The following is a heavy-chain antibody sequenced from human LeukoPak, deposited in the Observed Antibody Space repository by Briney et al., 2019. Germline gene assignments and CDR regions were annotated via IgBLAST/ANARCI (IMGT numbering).Heavy chain of an antibody. D-gene: IGHD6-19*01. CDR3: AKRSGYSSGWYDY. CDR1: GFILNRYD. V-gene: IGHV3-23*01. CDR2: ISGSGGKT. Sequence: PGGSLRLSCAASGFILNRYDMSWVRQATGKGLEWVSAISGSGGKTYYADSEKGRYTIPRDNSKNTLYLQMNSLRVEDTAVYHCAKRSGYSSGWYDYWGQGTLVTVSS. J-gene: IGHJ4*02.